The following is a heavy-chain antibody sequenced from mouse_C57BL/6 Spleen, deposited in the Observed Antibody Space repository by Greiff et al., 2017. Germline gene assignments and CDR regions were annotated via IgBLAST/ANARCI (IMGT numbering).Heavy chain of an antibody. CDR1: GYAFSSYW. J-gene: IGHJ2*01. Sequence: QVQLQQSGAELVKPGASVKLSCKASGYAFSSYWMHWVKQRPGKGLEWIGHIYPGDGDTNYNGKFKGKATLTADKSSSTAYMQLSSLTSEDSAVYFCAQTWPCYFDDWGQGTTLTVSS. CDR3: AQTWPCYFDD. V-gene: IGHV1-80*01. CDR2: IYPGDGDT.